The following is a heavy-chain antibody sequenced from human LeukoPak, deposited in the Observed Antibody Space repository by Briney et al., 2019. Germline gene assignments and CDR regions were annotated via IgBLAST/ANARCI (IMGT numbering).Heavy chain of an antibody. CDR3: AKRLQSRSGRFDY. V-gene: IGHV3-23*01. CDR2: ISGSGGST. CDR1: GFTFSSYA. D-gene: IGHD6-19*01. J-gene: IGHJ4*02. Sequence: SGGSLRLSCAASGFTFSSYAMSWVRQAPGKGLEWVSAISGSGGSTYYADSVKGRFTISRDNSKNTLYLQMNSLRAEDTAVYYCAKRLQSRSGRFDYWGQGTLVTVSS.